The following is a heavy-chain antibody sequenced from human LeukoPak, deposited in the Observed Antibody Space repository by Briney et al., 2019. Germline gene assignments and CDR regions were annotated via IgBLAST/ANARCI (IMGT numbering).Heavy chain of an antibody. V-gene: IGHV1-2*02. Sequence: ASVKVSCKASGYTFTGYYMHWVRQAPGQGLEWMGWINPNSGGTNYAQKFQGRVTMTRDTSISTAYMELSRLRSEDTAVYYCATAGTGESRWFDPWGQGTLVTVSS. CDR3: ATAGTGESRWFDP. CDR1: GYTFTGYY. J-gene: IGHJ5*02. D-gene: IGHD6-13*01. CDR2: INPNSGGT.